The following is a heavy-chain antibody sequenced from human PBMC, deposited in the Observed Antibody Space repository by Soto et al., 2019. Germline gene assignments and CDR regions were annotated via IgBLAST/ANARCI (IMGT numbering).Heavy chain of an antibody. J-gene: IGHJ3*01. D-gene: IGHD1-7*01. Sequence: EVQLVDSGGGLVQPGGSLRLSCAASEFTFRSYWMHWVRQSPGKGLVWVSRISGDGSSTTYADSVRCRFTISSDNAKNTVYLQMDSLRAEDTAVYYCARSRPGTYGAFDLWGQGTMVTVSS. V-gene: IGHV3-74*01. CDR3: ARSRPGTYGAFDL. CDR2: ISGDGSST. CDR1: EFTFRSYW.